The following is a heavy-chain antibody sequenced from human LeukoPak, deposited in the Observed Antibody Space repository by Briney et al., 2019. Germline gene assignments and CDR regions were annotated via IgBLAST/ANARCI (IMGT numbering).Heavy chain of an antibody. D-gene: IGHD3-22*01. J-gene: IGHJ4*02. CDR3: ARDEYYYDSSGYPGG. CDR2: IIPIFGTA. V-gene: IGHV1-69*05. CDR1: GGTFSSYA. Sequence: ASVKVSCKASGGTFSSYAISWVRQAPGQGLEWMGRIIPIFGTANYAQKFQGRVTITTDESTSTAYMELSSLRSEDTAVYYCARDEYYYDSSGYPGGWGRGTLVTVSS.